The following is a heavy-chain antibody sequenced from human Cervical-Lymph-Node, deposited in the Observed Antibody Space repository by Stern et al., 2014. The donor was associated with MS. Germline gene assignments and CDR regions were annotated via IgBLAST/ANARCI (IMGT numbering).Heavy chain of an antibody. CDR1: GFTFRSHA. V-gene: IGHV3-30*01. CDR2: TSYDGSYN. D-gene: IGHD4-11*01. J-gene: IGHJ4*02. CDR3: ARDPSPYSSSWDY. Sequence: VQLVQSGGDVVQPGGSLRLSCAGSGFTFRSHAMHWVRQTPGKGLEWVAVTSYDGSYNYFEGSVKGRFIISRDNSKNTLFLQMNSLGTEDTAVYYCARDPSPYSSSWDYWGQGTLVTVSS.